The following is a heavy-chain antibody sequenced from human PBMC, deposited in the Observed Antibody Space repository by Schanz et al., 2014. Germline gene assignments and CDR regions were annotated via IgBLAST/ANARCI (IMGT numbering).Heavy chain of an antibody. D-gene: IGHD5-18*01. J-gene: IGHJ4*02. CDR1: GFTFRSHG. CDR3: AREMDTAIGDY. V-gene: IGHV3-30*03. Sequence: QVQLVESGGGVVQPGRSLRLSCAASGFTFRSHGMHWVRQAPGKGLEWVALISYDGNNKFYTDSVKGRFTISRDNSRNTLYLEIDTLXPEDTAVYFCAREMDTAIGDYWGQGTLVTVSS. CDR2: ISYDGNNK.